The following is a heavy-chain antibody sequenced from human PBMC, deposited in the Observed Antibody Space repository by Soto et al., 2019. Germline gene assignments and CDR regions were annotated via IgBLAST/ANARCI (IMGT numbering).Heavy chain of an antibody. Sequence: QVQLVQSGAEVKKPGSSVKVSCKASGGTFSSYAISWVRQAPGQGLEWMGGIIPIFGTANYAQKFQGRVTNTADESTRKAYMELGSLRSEDTAVYYCARGSILPGYYRLNWFDPWGKGTLVTVSS. D-gene: IGHD3-9*01. CDR3: ARGSILPGYYRLNWFDP. J-gene: IGHJ5*02. CDR2: IIPIFGTA. CDR1: GGTFSSYA. V-gene: IGHV1-69*01.